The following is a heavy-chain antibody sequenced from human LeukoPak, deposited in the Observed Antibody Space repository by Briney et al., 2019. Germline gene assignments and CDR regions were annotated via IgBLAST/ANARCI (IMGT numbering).Heavy chain of an antibody. CDR2: IYYSGSP. J-gene: IGHJ4*02. CDR1: GGSISSDSYY. V-gene: IGHV4-39*01. Sequence: SETLSLTCTVSGGSISSDSYYWRWIRQPPGKRLEGIGSIYYSGSPFYNPSLRSRVTMSVDTSKNQFALKLSSVTAADTAVYYCARQTYFYEASGHLNDNWGQGTLVTVSS. CDR3: ARQTYFYEASGHLNDN. D-gene: IGHD2-15*01.